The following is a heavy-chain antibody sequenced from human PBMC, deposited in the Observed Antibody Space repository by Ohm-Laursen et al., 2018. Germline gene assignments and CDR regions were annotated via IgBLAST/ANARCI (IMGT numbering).Heavy chain of an antibody. V-gene: IGHV4-59*01. CDR1: AGSISSYY. CDR2: MYYSGST. CDR3: ARLGHYYDTSDTGMDV. Sequence: SETLSLTCTVPAGSISSYYWTWIRQPPGKGLEWIGYMYYSGSTNYNPSLKSRVTLSVDTSKNQFSLKLTSVTAADTAVYYCARLGHYYDTSDTGMDVWGQGTTVTVSS. J-gene: IGHJ6*02. D-gene: IGHD3-22*01.